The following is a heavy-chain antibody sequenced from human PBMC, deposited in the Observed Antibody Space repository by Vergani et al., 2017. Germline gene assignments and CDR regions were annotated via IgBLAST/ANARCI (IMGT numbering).Heavy chain of an antibody. J-gene: IGHJ4*02. CDR2: ISGSGGST. Sequence: EVQLVESGGGLVQPGGSLRLSCAASGFTFSSYWMHWVRQAPGKGLVWVSAISGSGGSTYYADSVKGRFTISRDNSKNTLYLQMNSLRAEDTAVYYCAKDHITMVRGVTVTFDYWGQGTLVTVSS. CDR3: AKDHITMVRGVTVTFDY. V-gene: IGHV3-23*04. D-gene: IGHD3-10*01. CDR1: GFTFSSYW.